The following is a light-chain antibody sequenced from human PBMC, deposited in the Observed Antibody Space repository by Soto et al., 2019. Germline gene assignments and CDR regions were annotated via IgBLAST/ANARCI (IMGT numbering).Light chain of an antibody. J-gene: IGKJ2*01. Sequence: DIVMTQSPESLAVSLGERDTINCKSSQSVLSNSIAWYQQKPGQPPKLLIYWASTRESGVPDRFSGSGSGTDFTLTISSLQAEDVAVYYCQQYFNTPQTFGQGTKLEIK. V-gene: IGKV4-1*01. CDR1: QSVLSNS. CDR3: QQYFNTPQT. CDR2: WAS.